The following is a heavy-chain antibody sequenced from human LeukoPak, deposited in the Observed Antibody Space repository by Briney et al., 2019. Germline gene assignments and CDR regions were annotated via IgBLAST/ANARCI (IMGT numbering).Heavy chain of an antibody. D-gene: IGHD3-10*01. CDR3: ARHTLVFYHGSGNYSEYFQH. CDR2: IYPGDSDT. CDR1: GYRFTSYW. Sequence: GESLKISFKGSGYRFTSYWIGWVREMRGKGLEWMGIIYPGDSDTRYSPSFQGQVTISADKSISTAYLQWSSLKASDTAMYYCARHTLVFYHGSGNYSEYFQHWGQRTLVTVSS. J-gene: IGHJ1*01. V-gene: IGHV5-51*01.